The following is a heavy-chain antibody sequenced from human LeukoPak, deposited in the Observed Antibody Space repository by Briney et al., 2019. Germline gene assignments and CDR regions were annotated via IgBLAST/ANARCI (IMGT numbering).Heavy chain of an antibody. V-gene: IGHV3-48*03. Sequence: GGALRLSCAASGFTFSSYEMNWVRQAPGKGLEWVSYISSSGSTIYYADSVKGRFTISRDNAKNSLYLHINSLRAEDTAVYYCARGDSVAGTGFDYWGQGTLVTVSS. CDR3: ARGDSVAGTGFDY. CDR1: GFTFSSYE. J-gene: IGHJ4*02. D-gene: IGHD6-19*01. CDR2: ISSSGSTI.